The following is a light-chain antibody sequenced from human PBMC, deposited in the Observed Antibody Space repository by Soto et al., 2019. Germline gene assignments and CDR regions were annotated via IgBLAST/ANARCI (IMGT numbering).Light chain of an antibody. CDR2: GAS. V-gene: IGKV3-15*01. J-gene: IGKJ2*01. Sequence: EIVMTQSPAPLSVSPGERATLSCRARQSVSSNLAWYQQKPGQAPRLLIYGASTRATGIPAMFSGSGSGTEFTLTISSLQSEDFAVYYCQQYNNWPDTFGQGTKLEIK. CDR1: QSVSSN. CDR3: QQYNNWPDT.